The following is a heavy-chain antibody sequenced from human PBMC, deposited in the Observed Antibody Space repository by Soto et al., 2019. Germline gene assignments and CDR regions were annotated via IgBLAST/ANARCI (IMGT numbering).Heavy chain of an antibody. Sequence: QVQLVQSGAEVKKPGASVKVSCKASGYTFTGYYMHWVRQAPGQGLEWMGWINPNSGGTNYAQKCQGWVTMTRDTSISTAYMELSRLRSDATAVYYCARARTAMAKRLLDYWGQGTLVTVSS. CDR2: INPNSGGT. D-gene: IGHD5-18*01. CDR3: ARARTAMAKRLLDY. J-gene: IGHJ4*02. CDR1: GYTFTGYY. V-gene: IGHV1-2*04.